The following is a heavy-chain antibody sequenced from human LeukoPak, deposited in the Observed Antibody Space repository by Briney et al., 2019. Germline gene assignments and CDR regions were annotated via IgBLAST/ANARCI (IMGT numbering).Heavy chain of an antibody. Sequence: ASVKVSCKVSGYTSTDYYMHWVQQAPGKGLEWMGLVDPEDGETIYAEKFQGRVTITANTSTDTAYMELSSLRSEDTAVYYCAFAARPVKGFSYYYYMDVWGKGTTVTVSS. D-gene: IGHD6-6*01. CDR1: GYTSTDYY. J-gene: IGHJ6*03. V-gene: IGHV1-69-2*01. CDR3: AFAARPVKGFSYYYYMDV. CDR2: VDPEDGET.